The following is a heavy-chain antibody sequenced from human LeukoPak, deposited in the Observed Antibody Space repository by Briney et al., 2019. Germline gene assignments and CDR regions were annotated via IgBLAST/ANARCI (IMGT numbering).Heavy chain of an antibody. CDR3: ARVYDFWSGPYYYGMDV. D-gene: IGHD3-3*01. V-gene: IGHV1-69*13. CDR2: IIPIFGTA. CDR1: GGTFSSYA. J-gene: IGHJ6*02. Sequence: SVKVSCKASGGTFSSYAISWVRQAPGQGLEWMGGIIPIFGTANYAQKFQGRVTITADESTSTAYMELSSLRSEDTAVYYCARVYDFWSGPYYYGMDVWGQGTTVTVSS.